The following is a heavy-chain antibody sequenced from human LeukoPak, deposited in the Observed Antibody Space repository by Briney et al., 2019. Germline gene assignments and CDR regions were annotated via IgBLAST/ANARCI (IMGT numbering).Heavy chain of an antibody. V-gene: IGHV1-2*02. CDR3: ARADRGIAAAGTRYFDY. CDR1: GYTFTGYY. Sequence: ASVKVSCKASGYTFTGYYMHWVRQTPGQGLEWMGWINPNSGGTNYAQKFQGRVTMTRDTSISTAYMELSRLGSDDTAVYYCARADRGIAAAGTRYFDYWGQGTLVTVSS. J-gene: IGHJ4*02. D-gene: IGHD6-13*01. CDR2: INPNSGGT.